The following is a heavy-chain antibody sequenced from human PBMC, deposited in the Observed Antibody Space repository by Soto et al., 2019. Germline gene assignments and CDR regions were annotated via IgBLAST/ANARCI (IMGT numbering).Heavy chain of an antibody. Sequence: QGQLLQSGDEVKTPGASVRVSCRASGYPFTSYGISWVRQAPGQGLEWVAWISAYNGKRDTAQKFQGRVTMTLDTSTDTAHMHLGDLTSADTAVYYCASGRIVAWIHDAFEMWGQGTKVTVSS. J-gene: IGHJ3*02. CDR1: GYPFTSYG. D-gene: IGHD5-12*01. CDR2: ISAYNGKR. CDR3: ASGRIVAWIHDAFEM. V-gene: IGHV1-18*01.